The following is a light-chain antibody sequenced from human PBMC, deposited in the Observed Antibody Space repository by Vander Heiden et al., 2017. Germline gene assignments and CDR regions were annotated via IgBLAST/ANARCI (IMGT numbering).Light chain of an antibody. J-gene: IGLJ1*01. CDR2: GNS. CDR3: QSYDSSLPYV. CDR1: RSNIGAGYD. V-gene: IGLV1-40*01. Sequence: QSVLTQPPSVSGAPGQRVTISCTGSRSNIGAGYDVHWYQQLPGTAPKLLIYGNSNRPSGVPDRFSGSKSGTSASLAITGLQAEDEADYYCQSYDSSLPYVFGTGTKVTVL.